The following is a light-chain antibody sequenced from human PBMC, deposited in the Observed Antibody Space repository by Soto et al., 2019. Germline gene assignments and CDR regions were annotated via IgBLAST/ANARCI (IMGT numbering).Light chain of an antibody. CDR3: CSYAGDSYV. CDR1: SSDVGIYNY. Sequence: QSALTQPASVSGSPGQSIAISCTGSSSDVGIYNYVSWYQQHPGKAPKLLIYDVSKRPSGVPNRFSGSKSGNTASLAISGLQTEDEADYYCCSYAGDSYVFGTGTKLTVL. V-gene: IGLV2-14*03. CDR2: DVS. J-gene: IGLJ1*01.